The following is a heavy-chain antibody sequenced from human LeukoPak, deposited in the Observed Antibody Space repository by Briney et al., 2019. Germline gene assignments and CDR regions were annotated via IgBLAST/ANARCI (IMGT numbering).Heavy chain of an antibody. CDR1: GFTFSSYS. J-gene: IGHJ4*02. CDR3: AKDHGLEYFDY. V-gene: IGHV3-48*01. CDR2: ISSSSSTI. Sequence: GGSLRLSCVASGFTFSSYSMNWVRQAPGKGLEWVSYISSSSSTIYYGDSVKGRFTISRDNSKNTLYLQMNSLRAEDTAVYYCAKDHGLEYFDYWGQGTLVTVSS. D-gene: IGHD3-3*01.